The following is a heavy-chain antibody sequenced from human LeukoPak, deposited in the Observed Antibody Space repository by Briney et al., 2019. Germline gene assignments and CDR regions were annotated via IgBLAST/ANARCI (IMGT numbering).Heavy chain of an antibody. Sequence: ASVKVSCKASGYTFTDYYMHCVRQAPGQGLEGMGWINPNSGGTHFAQNFQGRVAITSGTSSRTAYLERGSLRCDDTAVSFCARARWQLVPYFDSWGQGTLVTVSS. J-gene: IGHJ4*02. V-gene: IGHV1-2*02. CDR2: INPNSGGT. CDR3: ARARWQLVPYFDS. CDR1: GYTFTDYY. D-gene: IGHD6-6*01.